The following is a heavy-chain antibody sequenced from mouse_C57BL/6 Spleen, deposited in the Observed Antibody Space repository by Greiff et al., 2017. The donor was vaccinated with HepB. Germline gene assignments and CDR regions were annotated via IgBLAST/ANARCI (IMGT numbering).Heavy chain of an antibody. CDR3: ARLGEYYYGSSFDY. Sequence: QVQLQQSGPELVKPGASVKISCKASGYAFSSSWMNWVKQRPGKGLEWIGRIYPGDGDTNYNGKFKGKATLTADKSSSTAYMQLSSLTSEDSAVYFCARLGEYYYGSSFDYWGQGTTLTVSS. V-gene: IGHV1-82*01. J-gene: IGHJ2*01. CDR2: IYPGDGDT. CDR1: GYAFSSSW. D-gene: IGHD1-1*01.